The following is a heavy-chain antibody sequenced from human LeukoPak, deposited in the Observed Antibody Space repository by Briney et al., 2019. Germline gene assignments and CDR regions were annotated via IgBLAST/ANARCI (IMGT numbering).Heavy chain of an antibody. J-gene: IGHJ6*03. V-gene: IGHV1-18*01. CDR3: ARAISSSYYYYTDV. Sequence: ASVKVSCKASGYTFTSYGISWVRQAPGQGLEWMGWISAYNGNTNYAQKLQGRVTMTTDTSTSTAYMELRSLRSDDTAVYYCARAISSSYYYYTDVWGKGTTVTVSS. D-gene: IGHD2-2*02. CDR2: ISAYNGNT. CDR1: GYTFTSYG.